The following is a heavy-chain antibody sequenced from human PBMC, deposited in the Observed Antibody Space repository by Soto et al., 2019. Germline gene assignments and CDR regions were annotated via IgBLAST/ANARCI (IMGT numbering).Heavy chain of an antibody. CDR3: ARCKYYYDSSGYYQTSGAFDI. D-gene: IGHD3-22*01. CDR2: ISSSGSTI. Sequence: GVSLRRSGSAAGCSFCSYEVNWVRNTPGYALVWGSYISSSGSTIYYADAVKGRFTISRDNAKNSLYLQMNSLRAEDTAVYYCARCKYYYDSSGYYQTSGAFDIWGQGTMVTVSS. J-gene: IGHJ3*02. V-gene: IGHV3-48*03. CDR1: GCSFCSYE.